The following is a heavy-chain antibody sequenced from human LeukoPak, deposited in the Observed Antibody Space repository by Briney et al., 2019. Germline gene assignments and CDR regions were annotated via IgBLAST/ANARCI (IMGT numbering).Heavy chain of an antibody. CDR3: AKVFRSGGSCYPD. J-gene: IGHJ4*02. D-gene: IGHD2-15*01. Sequence: GGSLRLSFAASGFTFSNYAMSWVRQPPGKGLEWVATISGTTGNTYYADSVKGRFTISRDNSKSTMYLQMNSLRAEDTAVYYCAKVFRSGGSCYPDWGQGTLVTVSS. CDR1: GFTFSNYA. V-gene: IGHV3-23*01. CDR2: ISGTTGNT.